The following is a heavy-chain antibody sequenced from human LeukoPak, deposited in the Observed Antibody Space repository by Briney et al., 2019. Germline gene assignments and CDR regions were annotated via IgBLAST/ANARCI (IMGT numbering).Heavy chain of an antibody. D-gene: IGHD3-22*01. CDR3: ARAYYDSSFFDL. CDR1: GGSISSYY. Sequence: SETLSLTCTVSGGSISSYYWSWIRQPPGKGLEWIGYIYYSGSTNYNPSLKSRVTISVDTSKNQFSPKLSSVTAADTAVYYCARAYYDSSFFDLWGRGTLVTVSS. CDR2: IYYSGST. V-gene: IGHV4-59*01. J-gene: IGHJ2*01.